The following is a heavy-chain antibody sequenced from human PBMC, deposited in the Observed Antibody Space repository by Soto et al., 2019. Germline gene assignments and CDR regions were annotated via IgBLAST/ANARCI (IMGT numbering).Heavy chain of an antibody. D-gene: IGHD2-2*01. V-gene: IGHV3-23*01. CDR1: GFTFSTYT. Sequence: GSLRLSCAASGFTFSTYTMSWVRRAPGKGLEWVSAISGSGASPSYADSVQGRFTISRDNPKRTLYLQMNNLRAEDTAVYYCAKARCSTTNCYVPDYWGQGTLVTVSS. CDR2: ISGSGASP. CDR3: AKARCSTTNCYVPDY. J-gene: IGHJ4*02.